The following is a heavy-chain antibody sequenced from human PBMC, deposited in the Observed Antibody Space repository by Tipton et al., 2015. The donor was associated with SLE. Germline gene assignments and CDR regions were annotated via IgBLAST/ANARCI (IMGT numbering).Heavy chain of an antibody. D-gene: IGHD3-10*01. J-gene: IGHJ5*02. CDR1: GFTFDDYA. CDR2: ISWNSANI. CDR3: AGDDYASGIT. Sequence: SLRLSCTASGFTFDDYAFHWVRRTPEKGLEWVSTISWNSANIGYADSVKGRFTVSRDSAKNSLYLQMNSLRVEDTAVYFCAGDDYASGITWGQGTLVTVSS. V-gene: IGHV3-9*01.